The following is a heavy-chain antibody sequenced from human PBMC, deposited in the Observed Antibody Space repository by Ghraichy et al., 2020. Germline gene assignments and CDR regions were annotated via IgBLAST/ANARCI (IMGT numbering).Heavy chain of an antibody. CDR1: GFTFSSYW. V-gene: IGHV3-7*03. CDR3: ARDRWYYDSGGYYRTVFDY. Sequence: GGSLRLSCAASGFTFSSYWMSWVRQAPGKGLEWVANIKQDGSEKYYVDSVKGRFTISRDNAKNSLYLQMNSLRAEDTAVFYCARDRWYYDSGGYYRTVFDYWGQGALVTVSS. D-gene: IGHD3-22*01. CDR2: IKQDGSEK. J-gene: IGHJ4*02.